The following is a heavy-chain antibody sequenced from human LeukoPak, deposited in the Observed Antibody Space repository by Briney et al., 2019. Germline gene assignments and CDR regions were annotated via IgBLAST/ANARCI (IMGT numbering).Heavy chain of an antibody. D-gene: IGHD2-21*01. CDR1: GGSISSSSYY. Sequence: ETLSLTCTVSGGSISSSSYYWGWIRQPPGKGLEWVAATSSSDAGTYHADSVRGRFTISRDNSKNTLYLQMNSLRAEDAAVYFCAKAPVTSCRGAYCYPFDSWGQGTLVTVSS. CDR3: AKAPVTSCRGAYCYPFDS. V-gene: IGHV3-23*01. J-gene: IGHJ4*02. CDR2: TSSSDAGT.